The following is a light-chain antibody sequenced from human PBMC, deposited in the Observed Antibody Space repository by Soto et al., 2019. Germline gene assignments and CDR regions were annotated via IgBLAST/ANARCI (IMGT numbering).Light chain of an antibody. CDR1: QSVSNNY. J-gene: IGKJ1*01. CDR3: QQYGSSGT. CDR2: GAS. Sequence: DIVLTQSPGTLSLSPGESATLSCRASQSVSNNYLARYQQKPGQAPRLLIYGASNRATGIPDRFSGSGSGTDFTLTISRLEPEDFAVYYCQQYGSSGTFGQGTKVDIK. V-gene: IGKV3-20*01.